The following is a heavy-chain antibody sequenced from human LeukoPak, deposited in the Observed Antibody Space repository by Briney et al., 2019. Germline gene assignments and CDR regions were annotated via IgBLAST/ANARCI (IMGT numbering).Heavy chain of an antibody. D-gene: IGHD3-10*01. V-gene: IGHV3-11*04. CDR2: ISNSGSTI. J-gene: IGHJ4*02. CDR3: ARTRFHYFDY. Sequence: PGGSLRLSCAASGFTFSDYYMSWIRQAPGKGLEGVSYISNSGSTIYYAASVKGRFTISRDNAKKSLNLQMNSLRAEDTAVYYCARTRFHYFDYWGQGTLVTVSS. CDR1: GFTFSDYY.